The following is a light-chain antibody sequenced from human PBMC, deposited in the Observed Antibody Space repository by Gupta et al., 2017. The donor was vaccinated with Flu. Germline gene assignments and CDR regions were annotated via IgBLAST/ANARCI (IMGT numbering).Light chain of an antibody. CDR2: GAT. Sequence: SLGETATIDCRATKSGQDNYDEKDYLSWYQQKPGQPPKLLIYGATTRESGVPDRFSGSGSGTDFTLTIASLQAEDVAVYYCQQDDNVPFTFGQGTKVDIK. CDR1: KSGQDNYDEKDY. CDR3: QQDDNVPFT. V-gene: IGKV4-1*01. J-gene: IGKJ2*01.